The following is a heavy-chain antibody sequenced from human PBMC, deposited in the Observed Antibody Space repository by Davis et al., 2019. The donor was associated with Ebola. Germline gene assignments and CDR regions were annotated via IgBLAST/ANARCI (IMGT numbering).Heavy chain of an antibody. CDR1: VLSLSTSGMR. V-gene: IGHV2-70*04. J-gene: IGHJ4*02. D-gene: IGHD3-22*01. Sequence: SGPPLVKPTQTLTLTCTFSVLSLSTSGMRVSWIPQPPVKALEWLARIDWDDDKFYSTSLKTRLTISKDTSKNQVVLTMTNMDPVDTATYYCARMGYYYDSSGYYIPGGYFDYWGQGTLVTVSS. CDR2: IDWDDDK. CDR3: ARMGYYYDSSGYYIPGGYFDY.